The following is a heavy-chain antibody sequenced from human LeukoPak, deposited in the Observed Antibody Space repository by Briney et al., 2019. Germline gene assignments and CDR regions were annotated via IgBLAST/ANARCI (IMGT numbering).Heavy chain of an antibody. Sequence: SETLSLTCTVSGGSISSYYWSWIRQPPGKGLGWIGYIYYSGSTNYNPSLKSRVTISVDTSKNQFSLKLSSVTAADTAVYYCARHQAAAIHYYYYGMDVWGQGTTVTVSS. CDR2: IYYSGST. J-gene: IGHJ6*02. CDR1: GGSISSYY. CDR3: ARHQAAAIHYYYYGMDV. D-gene: IGHD2-2*01. V-gene: IGHV4-59*08.